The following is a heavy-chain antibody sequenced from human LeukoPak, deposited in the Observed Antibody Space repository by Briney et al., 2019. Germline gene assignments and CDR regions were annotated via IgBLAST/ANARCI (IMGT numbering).Heavy chain of an antibody. D-gene: IGHD2-21*01. CDR2: IYYSGST. V-gene: IGHV4-39*07. J-gene: IGHJ4*02. CDR3: ARETAGGDFDY. Sequence: SETLSLTCTVSGGSISSSSYYWGWIRQPPGKGLEWIGSIYYSGSTCYNPSLKSRVTISVDTSKNQFSLKLSSVTAADTAVYYCARETAGGDFDYWGQGTLVTVSS. CDR1: GGSISSSSYY.